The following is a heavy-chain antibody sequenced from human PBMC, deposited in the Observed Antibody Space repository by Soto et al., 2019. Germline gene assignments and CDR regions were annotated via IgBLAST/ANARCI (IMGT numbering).Heavy chain of an antibody. CDR3: AADATAWQQMVPSDY. CDR1: GFTFTSSA. V-gene: IGHV1-58*01. Sequence: SVKVSCKASGFTFTSSAFQWVRQARGQRLEWIGWIAVGSGYTNYAQRFQDRVTLTRDMSTATTYMELSRLTSEDTAIYYCAADATAWQQMVPSDYWGQGTLVNVSS. CDR2: IAVGSGYT. J-gene: IGHJ4*02. D-gene: IGHD2-8*01.